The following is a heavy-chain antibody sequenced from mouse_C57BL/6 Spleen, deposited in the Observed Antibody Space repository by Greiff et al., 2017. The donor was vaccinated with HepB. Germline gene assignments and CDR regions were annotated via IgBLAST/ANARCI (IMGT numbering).Heavy chain of an antibody. Sequence: EVPLPQSGAELVRPGASVKLSCTASGFNIKDDYMHWVKQRPEQGLEWIGWIDPENGDTEYASKFQGKATITADTSSNTAYLQLSSLTSEDTAVYYCATHRRDNGSRGYWGQGTTLTVSA. CDR2: IDPENGDT. CDR3: ATHRRDNGSRGY. V-gene: IGHV14-4*01. D-gene: IGHD1-1*01. J-gene: IGHJ2*01. CDR1: GFNIKDDY.